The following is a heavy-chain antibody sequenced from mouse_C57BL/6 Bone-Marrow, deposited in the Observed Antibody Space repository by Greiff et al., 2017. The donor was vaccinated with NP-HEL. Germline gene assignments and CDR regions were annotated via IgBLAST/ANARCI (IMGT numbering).Heavy chain of an antibody. Sequence: QVQLQQSGAELMKPGASVKLSCKATGYTFTGYWIEWVKQRPGHGLEWIGEILPGSGSTNYNEKFKGKATLTAETSSNTAYMQLSSLTTVDSAIYYCARGAYYSNYGAWFAYWGQGTLVTVSA. CDR1: GYTFTGYW. CDR3: ARGAYYSNYGAWFAY. CDR2: ILPGSGST. J-gene: IGHJ3*01. D-gene: IGHD2-5*01. V-gene: IGHV1-9*01.